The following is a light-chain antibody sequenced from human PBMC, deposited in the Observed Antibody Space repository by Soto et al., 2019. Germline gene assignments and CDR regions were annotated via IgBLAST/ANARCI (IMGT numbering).Light chain of an antibody. Sequence: QSALTQPPSVSAAPGQKVTISCSGSSSNIGNNYVSWYQQLPGTAPKLLIYENNKRPSGIPDRFSGSKSGTSATLGITGLQTGDEADYYCGTWDSSLSAPGVFGGGTKLTVL. CDR2: ENN. V-gene: IGLV1-51*02. CDR1: SSNIGNNY. J-gene: IGLJ3*02. CDR3: GTWDSSLSAPGV.